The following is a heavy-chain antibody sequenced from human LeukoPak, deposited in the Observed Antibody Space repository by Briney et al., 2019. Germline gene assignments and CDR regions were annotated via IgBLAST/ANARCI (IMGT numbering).Heavy chain of an antibody. V-gene: IGHV3-30*02. Sequence: TGGSLRLSCAASGFTFSSHGMHWVRQAPGKGLEWVAFIQNDGENKKYADSVKGRLTISRDNSKNTLYLQMSSLTVEDTAVYYCARDWGTSSLYLVNWGQGTLVTVSS. CDR2: IQNDGENK. CDR3: ARDWGTSSLYLVN. D-gene: IGHD6-6*01. J-gene: IGHJ4*02. CDR1: GFTFSSHG.